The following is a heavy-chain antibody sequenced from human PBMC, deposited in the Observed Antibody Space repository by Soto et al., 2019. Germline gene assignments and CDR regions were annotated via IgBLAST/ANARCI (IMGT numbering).Heavy chain of an antibody. Sequence: EVQLLESGGGLVQPGGSLRLSCAASGFTFSISAMTWVRQAPGKGLEWVSTVSGSVDYTYFADSVKGRFTLSRDNSKRMVYLQMNSLRAEDTALYYCARGTGTFDYWGQGTLVTVAS. CDR2: VSGSVDYT. D-gene: IGHD1-1*01. J-gene: IGHJ4*02. CDR1: GFTFSISA. V-gene: IGHV3-23*01. CDR3: ARGTGTFDY.